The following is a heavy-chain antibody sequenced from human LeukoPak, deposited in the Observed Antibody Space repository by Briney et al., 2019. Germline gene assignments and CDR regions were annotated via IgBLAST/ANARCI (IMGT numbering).Heavy chain of an antibody. V-gene: IGHV1-69*04. CDR3: ATDLRPHLADQIPKYYYGSGSPNWFDP. J-gene: IGHJ5*02. D-gene: IGHD3-10*01. CDR1: GGTFSSYA. Sequence: GSSVKVSCKASGGTFSSYAISWVRQAPGQGIEWMGRIIPILGVANYAQKFQGRVTITADKSTSTAYMQLSSLRSEDTAVYYCATDLRPHLADQIPKYYYGSGSPNWFDPWGQGPLVTVSS. CDR2: IIPILGVA.